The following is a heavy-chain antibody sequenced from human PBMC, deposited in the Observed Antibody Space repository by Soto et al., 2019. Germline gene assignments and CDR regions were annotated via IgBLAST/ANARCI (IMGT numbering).Heavy chain of an antibody. V-gene: IGHV3-23*01. D-gene: IGHD6-13*01. J-gene: IGHJ4*02. CDR2: ISGSGGST. CDR3: ANVARSSSWYKDY. CDR1: GFTFSSYA. Sequence: EVQLLESGGGLVQPGGSLRLSCAASGFTFSSYAMSWVRQAPGKGLEWVSAISGSGGSTYYADSVKGRFTISRDNSKNTLYVQMNSLRAEDTAVYYCANVARSSSWYKDYWGQGTLVTVSS.